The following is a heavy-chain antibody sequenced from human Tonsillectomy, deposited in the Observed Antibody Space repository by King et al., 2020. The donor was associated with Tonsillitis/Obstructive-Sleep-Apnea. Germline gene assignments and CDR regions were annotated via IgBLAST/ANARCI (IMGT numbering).Heavy chain of an antibody. V-gene: IGHV3-15*07. Sequence: VQLVESGGGLVKPGGSLRLSCAASGFTFSNAWMNWVRQAPGKGLEWVGRIKSKTDGGTTDYAAPVKGRFTISRDDSKNTLYLQMNSLKTEDTAVYYCTTVGRITIFGVAPHYYGMDVWGQGTTVTVSS. CDR2: IKSKTDGGTT. J-gene: IGHJ6*02. D-gene: IGHD3-3*01. CDR3: TTVGRITIFGVAPHYYGMDV. CDR1: GFTFSNAW.